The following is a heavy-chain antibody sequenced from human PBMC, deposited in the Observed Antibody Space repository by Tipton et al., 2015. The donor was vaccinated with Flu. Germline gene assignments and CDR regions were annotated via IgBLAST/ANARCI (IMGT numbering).Heavy chain of an antibody. CDR1: GFTFSSYS. D-gene: IGHD2-2*01. V-gene: IGHV3-23*01. CDR3: AKCGAGTTSCYHDAFDI. J-gene: IGHJ3*02. Sequence: AASGFTFSSYSMSWVRQPAGKGLEWVSAISPGSDNTPYADSVKGRFTISRDNSKNTMFLQMNSLRAEDTAVYYCAKCGAGTTSCYHDAFDIWGQGTMVTVSS. CDR2: ISPGSDNT.